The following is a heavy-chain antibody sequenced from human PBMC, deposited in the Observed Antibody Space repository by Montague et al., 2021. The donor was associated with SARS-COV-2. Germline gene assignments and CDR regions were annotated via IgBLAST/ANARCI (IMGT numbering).Heavy chain of an antibody. J-gene: IGHJ4*02. CDR2: INHSGST. D-gene: IGHD6-13*01. Sequence: SETLSLTCAVYGGSFSGYYWSWIRQPPGKGLEWIGEINHSGSTNYNPSLKSRVTISVDTSKNQFSLKLSSVTAADTAVYYCARGHDSSSWYGIRYYFDYWGQGTLVTVSS. CDR3: ARGHDSSSWYGIRYYFDY. V-gene: IGHV4-34*01. CDR1: GGSFSGYY.